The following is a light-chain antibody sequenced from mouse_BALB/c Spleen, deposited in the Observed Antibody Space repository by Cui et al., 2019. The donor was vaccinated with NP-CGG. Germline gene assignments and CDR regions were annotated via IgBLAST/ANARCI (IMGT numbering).Light chain of an antibody. J-gene: IGLJ1*01. V-gene: IGLV1*01. Sequence: QAVVTQESALTTSPGETVTLTCRSSTGAVTTSNYANWVQEKPDHLFTGLIGGTNNQGPGVPARFSGSLIGDRAALTITGARTEDEAMYFCALWYSNHWVFGGGTKLTVL. CDR2: GTN. CDR1: TGAVTTSNY. CDR3: ALWYSNHWV.